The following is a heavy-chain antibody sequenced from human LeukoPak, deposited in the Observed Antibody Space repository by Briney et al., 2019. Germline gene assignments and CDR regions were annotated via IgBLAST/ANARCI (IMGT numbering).Heavy chain of an antibody. CDR2: IIPIFGTA. J-gene: IGHJ3*02. CDR3: AREESDYYDRTAPLDI. D-gene: IGHD3-22*01. CDR1: GGTFSSYA. V-gene: IGHV1-69*05. Sequence: SVKVSCKASGGTFSSYAISWVRQAPGQGLEWMGGIIPIFGTANYAQKFQGRVTITTDESTSTAYMELSSLRSEDTAVYYCAREESDYYDRTAPLDIWGQGTMVTVSS.